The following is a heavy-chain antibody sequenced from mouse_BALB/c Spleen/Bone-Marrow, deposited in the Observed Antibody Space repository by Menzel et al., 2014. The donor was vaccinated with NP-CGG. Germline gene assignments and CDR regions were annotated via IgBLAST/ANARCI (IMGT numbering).Heavy chain of an antibody. D-gene: IGHD1-1*01. CDR1: GFTFSDYF. Sequence: EVKLVESGGGLVKPGGSLKLSCAASGFTFSDYFMYWVRLTPEKRLERVATIIHGGSSTYYLDSEKGRFTISRHNAKNNLYLQMSSLKSEDITIYYCPRQDYFACTYRYFDVWGAGTTVTVSS. CDR2: IIHGGSST. V-gene: IGHV5-4*02. J-gene: IGHJ1*01. CDR3: PRQDYFACTYRYFDV.